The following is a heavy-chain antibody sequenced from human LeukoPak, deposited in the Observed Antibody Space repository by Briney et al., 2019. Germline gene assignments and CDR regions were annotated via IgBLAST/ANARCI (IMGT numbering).Heavy chain of an antibody. CDR3: AARRYYYGSGSYGNWFDP. V-gene: IGHV1-18*01. CDR1: GYTFTSYG. J-gene: IGHJ5*02. Sequence: ASVKVSCKASGYTFTSYGISWVRQAPGQGLEWMGWISAYNGNTNYAQKLQGRVTMTTDTSTSTAYMELRSLRSEDTAVYYCAARRYYYGSGSYGNWFDPWGQGTLVTVSS. CDR2: ISAYNGNT. D-gene: IGHD3-10*01.